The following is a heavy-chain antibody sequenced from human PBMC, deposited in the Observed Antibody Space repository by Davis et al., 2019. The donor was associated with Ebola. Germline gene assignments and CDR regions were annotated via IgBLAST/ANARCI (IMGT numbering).Heavy chain of an antibody. CDR1: GGSFSGYY. Sequence: SETLSLTCAVYGGSFSGYYWSWIRQPPGKGLEWIGEINHSGSTKYNPSLKSRVSISIDTSKNQFSLKLSSVTAADTAVYYCASTIFGVVIHPHYFDYWGQGTLVTVSS. CDR3: ASTIFGVVIHPHYFDY. CDR2: INHSGST. D-gene: IGHD3-3*01. J-gene: IGHJ4*02. V-gene: IGHV4-34*01.